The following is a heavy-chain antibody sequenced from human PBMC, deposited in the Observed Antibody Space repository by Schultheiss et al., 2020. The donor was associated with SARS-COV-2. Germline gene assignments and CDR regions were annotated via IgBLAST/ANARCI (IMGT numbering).Heavy chain of an antibody. CDR1: GGAISRGGFH. CDR3: ARDTRAYCSGGNCYSFDY. CDR2: IFENGDT. Sequence: SETLSLTCTVSGGAISRGGFHWSWIRQHPGKGLEWIGYIFENGDTYYNPSLKSRVTISVDTSKNQFSLKLSSVTAADTAVYYCARDTRAYCSGGNCYSFDYWGQGTLVTVSS. D-gene: IGHD2-15*01. J-gene: IGHJ4*02. V-gene: IGHV4-31*03.